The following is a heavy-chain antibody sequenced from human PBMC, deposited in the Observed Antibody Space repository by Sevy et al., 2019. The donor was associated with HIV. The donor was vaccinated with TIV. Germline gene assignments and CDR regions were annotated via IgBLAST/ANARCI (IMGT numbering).Heavy chain of an antibody. CDR2: IWFDGSNI. CDR3: ARERTYLFDY. V-gene: IGHV3-33*01. J-gene: IGHJ4*02. Sequence: GGSLRLSCVASGFTFGSYGMLWVRQAPGKGLEWVADIWFDGSNIHYADSVRGRFPISRDNSKNTLSLHMSSLRVEDTAVYYCARERTYLFDYCGQGTLVTVSS. CDR1: GFTFGSYG.